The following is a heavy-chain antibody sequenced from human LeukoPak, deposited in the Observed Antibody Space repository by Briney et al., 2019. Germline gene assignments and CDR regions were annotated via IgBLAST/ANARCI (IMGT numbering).Heavy chain of an antibody. CDR3: GRDCSGGSCYWDY. CDR2: ISAYNGNT. J-gene: IGHJ4*02. D-gene: IGHD2-15*01. V-gene: IGHV1-18*04. Sequence: ASVNVSCKASGYTFTSYGISWVRQAPGHGLEWMGWISAYNGNTNYAQKLQGRVTMTTDTSTSTAYMELRSLRSDDTAVYYCGRDCSGGSCYWDYWGQGTLVTVSS. CDR1: GYTFTSYG.